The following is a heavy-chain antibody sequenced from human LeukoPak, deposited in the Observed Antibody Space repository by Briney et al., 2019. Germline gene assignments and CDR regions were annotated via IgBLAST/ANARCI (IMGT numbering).Heavy chain of an antibody. Sequence: SETLSLTCPVYGGSFSGYYWSWIRQPPGKGLEWIGEINHGGSTNYNPSLKSRVTISVDTSKNQFSLKLTSVTAADTAVYYCARQKVTVAGTFDYWGQGTLVTVSS. CDR1: GGSFSGYY. D-gene: IGHD6-19*01. CDR3: ARQKVTVAGTFDY. V-gene: IGHV4-34*01. CDR2: INHGGST. J-gene: IGHJ4*02.